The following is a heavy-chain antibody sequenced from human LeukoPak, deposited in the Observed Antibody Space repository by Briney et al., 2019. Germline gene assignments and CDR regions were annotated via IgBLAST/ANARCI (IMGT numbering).Heavy chain of an antibody. J-gene: IGHJ4*02. D-gene: IGHD3-3*01. Sequence: PGGSLRLSCAASGFTFSSYWMSWVRQAQGKGLELVGNIKQDGSEKYYVDSVKGRFTISRDDAKNSLYLQMNSLRAEDTAVYYCARDTIFGADYFDYWGQGTLVTVSS. CDR3: ARDTIFGADYFDY. V-gene: IGHV3-7*01. CDR2: IKQDGSEK. CDR1: GFTFSSYW.